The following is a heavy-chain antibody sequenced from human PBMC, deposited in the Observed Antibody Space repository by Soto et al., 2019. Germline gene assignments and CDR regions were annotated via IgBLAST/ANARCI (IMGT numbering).Heavy chain of an antibody. V-gene: IGHV3-74*01. D-gene: IGHD1-26*01. J-gene: IGHJ5*02. CDR3: ARIPYSDTDPCP. CDR1: GLPFSTKW. CDR2: INIDGTTT. Sequence: EVQLVESGGGLVEPGGSLGLSFAASGLPFSTKWLHWVRQEPGRGLVWVSRINIDGTTTNYADSVKGRFTISRDNAKNMLYLQMDSLRAEDTAVYYCARIPYSDTDPCPWGQGTLVTVSS.